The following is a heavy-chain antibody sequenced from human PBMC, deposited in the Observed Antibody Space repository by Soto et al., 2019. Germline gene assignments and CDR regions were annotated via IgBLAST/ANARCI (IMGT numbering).Heavy chain of an antibody. D-gene: IGHD6-19*01. V-gene: IGHV4-59*01. J-gene: IGHJ4*02. CDR3: ARATSIAVAGSPLYYFDY. CDR2: IYYSGST. Sequence: PSETLSLTCTVSGGSISSYYWSWIRQPPGKGLEWIGYIYYSGSTNYNPSLKSRVTISVDTSKHQFSLKLSSVTAADTAVYYCARATSIAVAGSPLYYFDYWGQGTLVTVSS. CDR1: GGSISSYY.